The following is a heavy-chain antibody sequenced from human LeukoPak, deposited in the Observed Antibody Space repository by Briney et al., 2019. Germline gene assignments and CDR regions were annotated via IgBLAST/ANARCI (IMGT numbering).Heavy chain of an antibody. CDR2: IWYDGSNK. CDR1: GFTFSSYG. J-gene: IGHJ4*02. CDR3: ARDSSGGSSYFDY. Sequence: GGSLRLSCAASGFTFSSYGMHWVRQAPGKGLEWVAVIWYDGSNKYYADSVKGRFTISRDNSKNTLYLQMNSLRAEDTAVYYCARDSSGGSSYFDYWGQGTLVTVSS. D-gene: IGHD3-22*01. V-gene: IGHV3-33*01.